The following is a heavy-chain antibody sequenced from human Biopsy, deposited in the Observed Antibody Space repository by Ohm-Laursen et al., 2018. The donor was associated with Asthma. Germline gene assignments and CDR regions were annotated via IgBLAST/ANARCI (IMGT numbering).Heavy chain of an antibody. J-gene: IGHJ6*02. CDR1: GGTFSNFA. Sequence: SVKVSCNVPGGTFSNFAISWVRQAPGRGLEWLGGIMTVFGTTNYAQKFQGRVTITADESTSTAYMEVTSLRSEDTAIYYCARCQVGYSSGWSLLLKKIYYSGMDVWGQGTAVTVSS. V-gene: IGHV1-69*13. D-gene: IGHD6-19*01. CDR2: IMTVFGTT. CDR3: ARCQVGYSSGWSLLLKKIYYSGMDV.